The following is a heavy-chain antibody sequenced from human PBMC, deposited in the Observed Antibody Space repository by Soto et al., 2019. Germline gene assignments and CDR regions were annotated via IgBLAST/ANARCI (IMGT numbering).Heavy chain of an antibody. CDR3: ATADGFGVVTPFFEY. CDR2: ICYSGST. Sequence: PSETLSLTCTVSGGSISSSSYYWGWIRQPPGKGLEWIGSICYSGSTYYNPSLKTRVTISVDTSKNQVSLKLYSVTAADTAVYYCATADGFGVVTPFFEYWGQGILVTVPQ. V-gene: IGHV4-39*01. D-gene: IGHD3-3*01. CDR1: GGSISSSSYY. J-gene: IGHJ4*02.